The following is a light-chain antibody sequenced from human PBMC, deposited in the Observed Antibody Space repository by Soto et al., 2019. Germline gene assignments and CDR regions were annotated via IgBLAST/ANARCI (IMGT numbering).Light chain of an antibody. Sequence: EIVMTQSPVTLSVSPGERATLSCMASQTFSSNLAWYQHKPGQAPRLLTYGASTRATDFPARFSGSGSGTEFTLTISSLQSEDIAVYYCQQYSTWPRTFGQGTKVDIK. CDR3: QQYSTWPRT. J-gene: IGKJ1*01. V-gene: IGKV3-15*01. CDR2: GAS. CDR1: QTFSSN.